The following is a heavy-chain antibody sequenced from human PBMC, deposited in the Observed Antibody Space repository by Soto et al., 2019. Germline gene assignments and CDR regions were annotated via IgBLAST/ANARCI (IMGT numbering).Heavy chain of an antibody. Sequence: GGSLRLSCVASGFTFSDAWMSWVRQAPGKGLEWVGRIKSKTDGGTIDYAAPVKGRFTISRHDSSNRLYLEINSLKTEDTAVYYCAVHSTTWFRDYFQNWGQGTLVTVS. CDR1: GFTFSDAW. CDR2: IKSKTDGGTI. J-gene: IGHJ1*01. CDR3: AVHSTTWFRDYFQN. D-gene: IGHD3-10*01. V-gene: IGHV3-15*01.